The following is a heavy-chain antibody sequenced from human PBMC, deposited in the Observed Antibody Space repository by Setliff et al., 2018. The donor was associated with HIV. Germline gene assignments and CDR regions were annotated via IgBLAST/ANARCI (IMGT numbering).Heavy chain of an antibody. J-gene: IGHJ6*02. CDR3: ARRKGGYGLDV. D-gene: IGHD3-16*01. CDR2: IYYSGTT. V-gene: IGHV4-4*02. Sequence: SETLSLTCAVSGGSISSSNWWSWVRQPPGKGLESIGTIYYSGTTNYGPSFKSRLTIWVDMSKNQFSLKLTSVTAADTAVYYCARRKGGYGLDVWGQGTTVTVSS. CDR1: GGSISSSNW.